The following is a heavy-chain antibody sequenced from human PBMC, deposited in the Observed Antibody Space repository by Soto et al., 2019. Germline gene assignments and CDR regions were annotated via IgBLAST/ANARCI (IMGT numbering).Heavy chain of an antibody. CDR2: IWYDGSKN. CDR3: ARDRGATTVYGIDV. V-gene: IGHV3-33*01. Sequence: QVQLVESGGGVVQPGRSLRLSCAASGFTFSSYGMHWVRQAPGKGLEWVAVIWYDGSKNYYGDSVKGRFTISRDNSKNTLYLEMNSLRAEDTAVYYCARDRGATTVYGIDVWGQGTTVTVSS. CDR1: GFTFSSYG. D-gene: IGHD1-26*01. J-gene: IGHJ6*02.